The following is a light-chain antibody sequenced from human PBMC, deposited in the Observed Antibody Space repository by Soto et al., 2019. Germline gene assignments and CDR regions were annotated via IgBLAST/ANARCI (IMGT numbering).Light chain of an antibody. J-gene: IGKJ2*01. CDR1: QSISSH. V-gene: IGKV1-39*01. Sequence: IQMTQSPSSLSASVGDRVTITCRASQSISSHLNWYQQKPGKAPNLLIYDAFSLQSGVPSRFSGSGSGTDFTLTIRSLQPEDFATYYCQQSYSIPYTFGQGTTLAIK. CDR2: DAF. CDR3: QQSYSIPYT.